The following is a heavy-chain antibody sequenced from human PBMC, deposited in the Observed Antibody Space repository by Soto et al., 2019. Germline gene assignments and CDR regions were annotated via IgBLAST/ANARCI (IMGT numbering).Heavy chain of an antibody. CDR2: ISAYNGNT. J-gene: IGHJ6*02. V-gene: IGHV1-18*01. CDR3: ARPAAAGDYYYYYGMDV. Sequence: ASVKVSCKASGYTFTSYGISWVRQAPGQGLEWMGWISAYNGNTNYAQKHQGRVTMTTDTSTSTAYMELRSLRSDDTAVFYCARPAAAGDYYYYYGMDVWGQGTTVTVSS. CDR1: GYTFTSYG. D-gene: IGHD6-13*01.